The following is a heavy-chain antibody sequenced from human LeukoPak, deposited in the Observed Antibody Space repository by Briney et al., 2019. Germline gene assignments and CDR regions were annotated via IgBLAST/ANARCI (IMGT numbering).Heavy chain of an antibody. CDR1: GGSISSYY. CDR3: ARGLRYFDWLSGPDAFDI. Sequence: SETLSLTCTVSGGSISSYYWSWIRQPPGKGLEWIGCIYYSGSTNYNPSLKSRVTISVDTSKNQFSLKLSSVTAADTAVYYCARGLRYFDWLSGPDAFDIWGQGTMVTVSS. D-gene: IGHD3-9*01. CDR2: IYYSGST. V-gene: IGHV4-59*01. J-gene: IGHJ3*02.